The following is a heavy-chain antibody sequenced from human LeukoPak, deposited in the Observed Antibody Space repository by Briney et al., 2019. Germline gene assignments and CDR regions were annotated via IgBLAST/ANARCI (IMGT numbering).Heavy chain of an antibody. CDR1: GFTFTSSA. V-gene: IGHV1-58*01. D-gene: IGHD6-19*01. J-gene: IGHJ4*02. Sequence: SVKVSCKTSGFTFTSSAVQWVRQARGQRLEWIGWIVVGSGNTNYAQKFQERVTITRDMSTSTAYMELSSLRSEDTAVYYCAARSSYSSGWNFDYWGQGSLVTVSS. CDR2: IVVGSGNT. CDR3: AARSSYSSGWNFDY.